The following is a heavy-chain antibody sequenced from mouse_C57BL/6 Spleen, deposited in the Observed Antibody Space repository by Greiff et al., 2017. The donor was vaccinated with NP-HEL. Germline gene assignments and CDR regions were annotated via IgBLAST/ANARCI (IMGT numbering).Heavy chain of an antibody. J-gene: IGHJ4*01. CDR2: IYWDDDK. Sequence: QVTLKESGPGILQSSQTLSLTCSFSGFSLSTSGMGVSWIRQPSGKGLEWLAHIYWDDDKRYNPSLKSRLTISKDTSRNQVFLKITSVDTADTATYYCARVITTAYYAMDYWGQGTSVTVSS. V-gene: IGHV8-12*01. D-gene: IGHD1-1*01. CDR3: ARVITTAYYAMDY. CDR1: GFSLSTSGMG.